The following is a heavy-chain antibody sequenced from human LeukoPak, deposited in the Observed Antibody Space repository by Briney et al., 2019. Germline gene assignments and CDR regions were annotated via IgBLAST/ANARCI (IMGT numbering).Heavy chain of an antibody. D-gene: IGHD3-10*01. Sequence: PSETLSFTCAVYGGSFSGYYWSWIRQPPGKGLEWIGEINHSGSTNYNPSLKSRVTISVDTSKNQFSLKLSSVTAADTAVYYCARTRYYYNSRSYGAPYYFDYWGQGTLVTISS. CDR1: GGSFSGYY. CDR3: ARTRYYYNSRSYGAPYYFDY. CDR2: INHSGST. J-gene: IGHJ4*02. V-gene: IGHV4-34*01.